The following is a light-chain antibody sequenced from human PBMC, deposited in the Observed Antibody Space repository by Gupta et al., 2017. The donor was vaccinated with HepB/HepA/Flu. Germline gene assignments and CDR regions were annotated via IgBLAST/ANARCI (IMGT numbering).Light chain of an antibody. J-gene: IGLJ2*01. CDR1: SSNIGSNT. CDR2: SNT. V-gene: IGLV1-44*01. CDR3: AAWYDSLNGCVV. Sequence: QSVLTQPPSASGTPGQRVTISCSGRSSNIGSNTVNWYQPLPGTAPKLLIYSNTQRPSGVPDRFSGSKSGTSASLAISGLQSEDEADYYCAAWYDSLNGCVVFGGGTKLTVL.